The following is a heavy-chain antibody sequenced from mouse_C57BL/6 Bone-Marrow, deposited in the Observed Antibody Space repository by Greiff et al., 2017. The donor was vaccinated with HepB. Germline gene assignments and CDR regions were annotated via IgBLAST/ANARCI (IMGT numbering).Heavy chain of an antibody. Sequence: VQLQQSGAELVRPGTSVKMSCKASGYTFTNYWIGWAKQRPGHGLEWIGDIYPGGGYTNYNEKFKGKATLTADKSSSTAYMQFSSLTSEDSAIYYCARHFYYYGSSSYWYFDVWGTGTTVTVSS. CDR1: GYTFTNYW. CDR2: IYPGGGYT. J-gene: IGHJ1*03. V-gene: IGHV1-63*01. D-gene: IGHD1-1*01. CDR3: ARHFYYYGSSSYWYFDV.